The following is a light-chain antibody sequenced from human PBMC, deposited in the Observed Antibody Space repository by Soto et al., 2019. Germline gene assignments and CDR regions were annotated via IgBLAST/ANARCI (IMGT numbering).Light chain of an antibody. CDR1: ASNIGNNS. CDR2: DDN. V-gene: IGLV1-51*01. Sequence: QSVLTQPPSVSAAPGQRVTISCSGSASNIGNNSVSWYQQLPGAAPKLLIYDDNNRPSGIPDRFSGSKSGTSATLGITGLQTGDEADYYCGTWDTSLNGRVFGTGTKVTVL. J-gene: IGLJ1*01. CDR3: GTWDTSLNGRV.